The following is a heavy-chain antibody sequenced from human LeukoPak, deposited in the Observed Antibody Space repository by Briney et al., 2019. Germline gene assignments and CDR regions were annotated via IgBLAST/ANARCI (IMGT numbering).Heavy chain of an antibody. D-gene: IGHD7-27*01. Sequence: PGGSLRLSCAASVFTFSSYEMNWVRQAPGKGLEWVSYISSSGSTIHYADSVKGRFTISRDNAKNSLYLQMNSLRAEDTAVYYCARDRLTGLYYYGMDAWGQGTTVTVSS. J-gene: IGHJ6*02. V-gene: IGHV3-48*03. CDR3: ARDRLTGLYYYGMDA. CDR1: VFTFSSYE. CDR2: ISSSGSTI.